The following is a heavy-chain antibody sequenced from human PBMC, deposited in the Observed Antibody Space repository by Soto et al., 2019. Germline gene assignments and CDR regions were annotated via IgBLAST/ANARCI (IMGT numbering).Heavy chain of an antibody. CDR2: IYHTGTT. Sequence: SETLSLTCGVSGASISSRNWWSCVRQSPAKGLEWIGEIYHTGTTNYNPSLKSRVTLSVDKSKNQFSLTLTSVTAADTAVYYCAKRSIVPLNWFDPWGQGTLVTVSS. CDR1: GASISSRNW. V-gene: IGHV4-4*02. J-gene: IGHJ5*02. CDR3: AKRSIVPLNWFDP. D-gene: IGHD2-8*01.